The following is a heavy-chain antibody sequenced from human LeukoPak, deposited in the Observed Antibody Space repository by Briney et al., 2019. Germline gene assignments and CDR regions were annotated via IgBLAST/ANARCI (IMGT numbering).Heavy chain of an antibody. V-gene: IGHV3-53*01. D-gene: IGHD3-3*01. CDR1: GFTFSSNY. CDR3: ARAYDFWSAYYFDY. CDR2: IYSGDST. J-gene: IGHJ4*02. Sequence: PGGSLRLSCAASGFTFSSNYMSWVRQAPGKGLEWVSVIYSGDSTYYADSVKGRFTISRDNSKNTLYLQMNSLRAEDTAVYYCARAYDFWSAYYFDYWGQGTLVTVSS.